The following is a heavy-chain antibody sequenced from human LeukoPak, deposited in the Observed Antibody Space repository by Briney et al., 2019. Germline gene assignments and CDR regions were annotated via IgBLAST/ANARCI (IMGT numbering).Heavy chain of an antibody. J-gene: IGHJ4*02. CDR1: GFTFSSYG. D-gene: IGHD6-13*01. CDR3: VKAHSSSWYDY. Sequence: PGGSLRLSCAASGFTFSSYGMHWDRQAPGKGLEWVAVISYDGSNKYYTDSVKGRFTISRDNSKNTLYLQMSSLRAEDTAVYYCVKAHSSSWYDYWGQGTLVTVSS. CDR2: ISYDGSNK. V-gene: IGHV3-30*18.